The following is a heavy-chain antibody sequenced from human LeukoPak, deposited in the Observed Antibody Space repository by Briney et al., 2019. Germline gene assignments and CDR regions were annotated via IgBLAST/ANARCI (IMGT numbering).Heavy chain of an antibody. CDR3: ARNRRVIREKYYYYYYYMDV. CDR1: GGTFSSYA. CDR2: IIPIFGTA. Sequence: GASVKVSCKASGGTFSSYAISWVRQAPGQGLEWMGRIIPIFGTANYAQKFQGRVTITTDESTSTAYTELSSLRPEDTAVYYCARNRRVIREKYYYYYYYMDVWGKGTTVTVSS. D-gene: IGHD2-21*01. V-gene: IGHV1-69*05. J-gene: IGHJ6*03.